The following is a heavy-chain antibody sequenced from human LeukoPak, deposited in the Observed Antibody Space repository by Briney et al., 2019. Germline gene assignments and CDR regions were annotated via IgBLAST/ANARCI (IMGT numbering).Heavy chain of an antibody. D-gene: IGHD5-18*01. CDR2: ISGSGGST. J-gene: IGHJ5*02. V-gene: IGHV3-23*01. CDR1: GFTFSSYA. Sequence: GGSLRLSCTASGFTFSSYAMSWVRQALGKGLEWDSAISGSGGSTYYADSVKGRFTIYRDNSKNTLYLQMNSLRAEDTAVYYCAKKRGYSIDGWFDPWGQGTLVTVSS. CDR3: AKKRGYSIDGWFDP.